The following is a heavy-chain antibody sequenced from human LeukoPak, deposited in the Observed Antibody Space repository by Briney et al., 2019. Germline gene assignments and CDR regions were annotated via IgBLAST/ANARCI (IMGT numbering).Heavy chain of an antibody. Sequence: PGGSLRLSCAASGFTFSSYGMHWVRQAPGKGLEWVAVISYDGSNEYYADSVKGRFTISRDNSKNTLYLQMNSLRAEDTAVYYCATYGSGSYPFDYWGQGTLVTVSS. J-gene: IGHJ4*02. V-gene: IGHV3-33*05. D-gene: IGHD3-10*01. CDR2: ISYDGSNE. CDR3: ATYGSGSYPFDY. CDR1: GFTFSSYG.